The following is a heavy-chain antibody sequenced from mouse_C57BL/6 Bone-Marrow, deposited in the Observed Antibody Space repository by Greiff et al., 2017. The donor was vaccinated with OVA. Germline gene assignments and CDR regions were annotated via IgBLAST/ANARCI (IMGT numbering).Heavy chain of an antibody. Sequence: VQLQQPGAELVRPGSSVKLSCKASGYTFTSYWMHWVKQRPIQGLEWIGNIDPSASETHYNQNFKDKATLTVDKSSSTAYMQLSSLTSEDSAVYYCARWDYYSSSYWYFDVWGTGTTVTVSS. D-gene: IGHD1-1*01. CDR1: GYTFTSYW. V-gene: IGHV1-52*01. CDR2: IDPSASET. J-gene: IGHJ1*03. CDR3: ARWDYYSSSYWYFDV.